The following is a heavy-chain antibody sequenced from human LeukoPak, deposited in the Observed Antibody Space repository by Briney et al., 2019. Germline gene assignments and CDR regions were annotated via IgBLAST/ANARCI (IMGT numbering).Heavy chain of an antibody. Sequence: SGTLSLTCGVYGGSFSTYYWTWIRQPPGKGLEWIGEINHRGSTNYNPSLKSRVTMSLDTSKNQFSLKVTSVTAADTAVHYCARVGSSLRRFDPWGQGTLVTVSS. CDR2: INHRGST. V-gene: IGHV4-34*01. CDR3: ARVGSSLRRFDP. J-gene: IGHJ5*02. D-gene: IGHD6-13*01. CDR1: GGSFSTYY.